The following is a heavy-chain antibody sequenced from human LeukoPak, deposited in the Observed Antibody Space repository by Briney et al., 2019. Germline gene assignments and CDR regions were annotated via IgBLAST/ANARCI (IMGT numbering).Heavy chain of an antibody. V-gene: IGHV3-33*01. D-gene: IGHD3-16*01. CDR3: ARVVLWGTDEYYFDY. CDR2: IWYDGSNK. Sequence: GSLRLSCAASGFTFSSYGMHWVRQAPGKGLEWVAVIWYDGSNKYYADSVKGRFTISRDNSKNTLYLQMNSLRAEDTAVYYCARVVLWGTDEYYFDYWGQGTLVTVSS. CDR1: GFTFSSYG. J-gene: IGHJ4*02.